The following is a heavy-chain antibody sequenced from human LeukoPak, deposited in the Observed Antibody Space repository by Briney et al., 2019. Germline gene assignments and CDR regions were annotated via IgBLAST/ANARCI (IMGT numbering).Heavy chain of an antibody. V-gene: IGHV4-4*02. CDR2: IYHSGST. CDR3: ARAGSYCLDY. D-gene: IGHD1-26*01. CDR1: GGSITSGNW. Sequence: PSETLSLTCAVSGGSITSGNWWSWVRQPPGKGLEWIGEIYHSGSTNYNPSLKSRVAISVDKSKTEFSLTLSSVTAADTAVYYCARAGSYCLDYWGQGTLVTVSS. J-gene: IGHJ4*02.